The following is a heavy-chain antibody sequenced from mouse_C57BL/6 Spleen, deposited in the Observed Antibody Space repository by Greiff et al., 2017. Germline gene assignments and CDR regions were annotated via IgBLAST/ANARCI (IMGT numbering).Heavy chain of an antibody. CDR3: ASMRGLLRYWYFDV. J-gene: IGHJ1*03. CDR1: GFTFSSYA. Sequence: EVNLVESGGGLVKPGGSLKLSCAASGFTFSSYAMSWVRQTPEKRLEWVATISDGGSYTYYPDNVKGRFTISRDNAKNNLYLQMSHLKSEDTAMYYCASMRGLLRYWYFDVWGTGTTVTVSS. V-gene: IGHV5-4*03. D-gene: IGHD1-1*01. CDR2: ISDGGSYT.